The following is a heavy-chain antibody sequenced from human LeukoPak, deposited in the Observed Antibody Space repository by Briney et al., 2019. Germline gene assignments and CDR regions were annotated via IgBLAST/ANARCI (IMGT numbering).Heavy chain of an antibody. CDR2: IFTSGSA. Sequence: SETLSLTCSVSGWSISAYYWSWIRQPAGKGLEWIGHIFTSGSANYNPSLKSRVTMSVDTSKNQFSLKLSSVTAADTAVYYCAIEPDYAYNWFDPWGQGTLVTVSS. D-gene: IGHD3-16*01. V-gene: IGHV4-4*07. J-gene: IGHJ5*02. CDR1: GWSISAYY. CDR3: AIEPDYAYNWFDP.